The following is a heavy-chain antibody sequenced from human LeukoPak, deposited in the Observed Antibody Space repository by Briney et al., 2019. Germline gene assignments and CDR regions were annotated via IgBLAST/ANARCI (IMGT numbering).Heavy chain of an antibody. D-gene: IGHD3-22*01. J-gene: IGHJ4*02. CDR2: IYSGGTT. CDR3: ARDLYFETSGYYYSDY. V-gene: IGHV3-53*01. Sequence: GGSLRLSCAASGFTFSNHDMTWIRQAPGKGLEWVSVIYSGGTTYYADSVKGRFTISRDNSKNTLYLQMNSLRAEDTAVYYCARDLYFETSGYYYSDYWGQGTLVTVSS. CDR1: GFTFSNHD.